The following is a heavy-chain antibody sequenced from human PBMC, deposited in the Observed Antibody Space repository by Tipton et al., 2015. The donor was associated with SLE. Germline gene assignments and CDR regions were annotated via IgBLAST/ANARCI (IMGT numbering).Heavy chain of an antibody. CDR3: ARHVTIFNYFDY. CDR2: IYYSGST. Sequence: TLSLTCTVSGGSISSSSYYWGWIRQPPGKGLEWIGSIYYSGSTYYNPSLKSRVTISVDTSKNQFSLKLSSVTAADTAVYYCARHVTIFNYFDYWGQGTLVTVSS. CDR1: GGSISSSSYY. J-gene: IGHJ4*02. V-gene: IGHV4-39*01. D-gene: IGHD3-3*01.